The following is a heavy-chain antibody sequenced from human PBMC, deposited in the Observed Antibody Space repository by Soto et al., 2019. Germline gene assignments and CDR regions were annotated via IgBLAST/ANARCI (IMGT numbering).Heavy chain of an antibody. J-gene: IGHJ4*02. V-gene: IGHV3-48*01. Sequence: EVQLVESGGGLVQPGGSLRLSCAASGFTFSSYSMNWVRQAPGKGLEWVSYISSSSSTIYYADSVKGRFTISRDNAKNSLYLQMTSLRAGDTAVYYCARVVRYPPRFAYWGQGTRVTVSS. CDR2: ISSSSSTI. CDR1: GFTFSSYS. CDR3: ARVVRYPPRFAY. D-gene: IGHD3-9*01.